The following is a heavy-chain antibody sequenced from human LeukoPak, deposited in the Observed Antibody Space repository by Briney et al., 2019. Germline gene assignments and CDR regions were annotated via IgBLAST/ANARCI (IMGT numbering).Heavy chain of an antibody. Sequence: GGSLRLSCAASGFTFSSYSRNWVRQAPGKGLEWVSSISSSSSYIYYADSVKGRFTISRDNAKNSLYLQMNSLRAEDTAVYYCARENSGYDSDYWGQGTLVTVSS. D-gene: IGHD5-12*01. V-gene: IGHV3-21*01. CDR1: GFTFSSYS. CDR2: ISSSSSYI. J-gene: IGHJ4*02. CDR3: ARENSGYDSDY.